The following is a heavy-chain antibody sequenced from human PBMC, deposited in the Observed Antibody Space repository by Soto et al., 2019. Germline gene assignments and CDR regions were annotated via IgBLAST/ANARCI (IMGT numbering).Heavy chain of an antibody. CDR3: ARVRIVVVVAATTGGAFDI. V-gene: IGHV1-2*02. CDR1: GYTFTGYY. Sequence: ASVKVSCKASGYTFTGYYMHWVRQAPGQGLEWMGWINPNSGGTNYAQKFQGRVTMTRDTSISTAYMELSRLRSDDTAVYYCARVRIVVVVAATTGGAFDIWGQGTMVTVS. CDR2: INPNSGGT. J-gene: IGHJ3*02. D-gene: IGHD2-15*01.